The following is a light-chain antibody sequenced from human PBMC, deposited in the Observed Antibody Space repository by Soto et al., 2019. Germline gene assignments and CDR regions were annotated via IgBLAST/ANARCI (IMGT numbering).Light chain of an antibody. Sequence: EIVLTQSPATLSLSPGERATLSCRASQSVSRYLAWYQQRVGQAPRLLIYDASNRATGIPASFSVSGSGTDFTLTIMTLVPAAFLVDDCQQLCNWSRTVGQGTKV. CDR1: QSVSRY. V-gene: IGKV3-11*01. J-gene: IGKJ1*01. CDR2: DAS. CDR3: QQLCNWSRT.